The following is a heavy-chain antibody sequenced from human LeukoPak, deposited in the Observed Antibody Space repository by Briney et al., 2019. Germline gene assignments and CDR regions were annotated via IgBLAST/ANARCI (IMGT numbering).Heavy chain of an antibody. Sequence: GGSLRLSCAASGFTFSSYAMHWVRQAPGKGLEWVAVISYDGSNKYYADSVKGRFTISRDNSKNTPYLQMNSLRAEDTAVYYCARGRVRYCGGGSCPKVYYFDYWGQGTLVTVSS. CDR2: ISYDGSNK. D-gene: IGHD2-15*01. CDR1: GFTFSSYA. V-gene: IGHV3-30*04. CDR3: ARGRVRYCGGGSCPKVYYFDY. J-gene: IGHJ4*02.